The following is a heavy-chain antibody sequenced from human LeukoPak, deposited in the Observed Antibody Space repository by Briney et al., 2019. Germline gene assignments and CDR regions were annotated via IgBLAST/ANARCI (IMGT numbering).Heavy chain of an antibody. CDR1: GGSISSYY. CDR2: IYSSGST. CDR3: ARGRSGYDLGLGWFDP. J-gene: IGHJ5*02. Sequence: SETLSLTCSVSGGSISSYYWSWIRQPAGKGLEWIGRIYSSGSTNYNPSLKSRVTISVDTSKNQFSLKLSSVTAADTAVYYCARGRSGYDLGLGWFDPWGQGTLVTVSS. D-gene: IGHD5-12*01. V-gene: IGHV4-4*07.